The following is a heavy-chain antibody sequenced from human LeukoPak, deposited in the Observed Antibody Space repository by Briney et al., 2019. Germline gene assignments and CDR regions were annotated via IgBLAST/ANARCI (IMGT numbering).Heavy chain of an antibody. CDR3: ARDLKWELWDGYFDL. CDR1: GFTFSNYW. V-gene: IGHV3-7*01. J-gene: IGHJ2*01. Sequence: PGGSLRLSCAASGFTFSNYWMSWVRQAPEKGLEWVANIKQDGSQKYYVDSLKGRFTISRDNAKNSLYLLMSSLRAEDTAVYYCARDLKWELWDGYFDLWGRGTLVTVSS. D-gene: IGHD1-26*01. CDR2: IKQDGSQK.